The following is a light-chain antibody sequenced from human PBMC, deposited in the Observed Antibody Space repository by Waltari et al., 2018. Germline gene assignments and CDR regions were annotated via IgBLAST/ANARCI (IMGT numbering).Light chain of an antibody. CDR3: GTWDSSLGIGV. CDR1: TPNIGNNY. V-gene: IGLV1-51*01. CDR2: EDN. J-gene: IGLJ3*02. Sequence: QSVLTQATSVSAAPGQKVTIPCSGSTPNIGNNYVSWYQKFPGTAPKLLIYEDNRRPSGIPDRFSGSKSGASATLGITGLQTGDDANYYCGTWDSSLGIGVLGGGTRVTVL.